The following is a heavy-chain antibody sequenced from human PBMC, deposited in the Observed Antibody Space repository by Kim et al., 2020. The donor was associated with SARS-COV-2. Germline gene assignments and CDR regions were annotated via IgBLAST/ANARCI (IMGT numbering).Heavy chain of an antibody. V-gene: IGHV4-34*01. CDR3: ARVGIAHWYSSSWPHLPRSFDY. D-gene: IGHD6-13*01. J-gene: IGHJ4*02. Sequence: SETLSLTCAVYGGSFSGYYWSWIRQPPGKGLEWIGEINHSGSTNYNSSLKSRVTISVDTSKNQFSLKLSSVTAADTAVYYCARVGIAHWYSSSWPHLPRSFDYWGQGTLVTVSS. CDR2: INHSGST. CDR1: GGSFSGYY.